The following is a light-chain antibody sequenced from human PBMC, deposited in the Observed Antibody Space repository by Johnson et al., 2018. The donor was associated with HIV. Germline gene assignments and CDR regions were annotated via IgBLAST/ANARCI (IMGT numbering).Light chain of an antibody. CDR2: DID. Sequence: QSVLTQPPSVSAAPGQKVTISCSGSSSNIGNNYVSWYQQVPGTAPKLLIYDIDMRPSGIPDRFSGSQSGTSATLGITGLQTGDEADYYCGTWDNSLNGYVFGTGTKVTVL. V-gene: IGLV1-51*01. J-gene: IGLJ1*01. CDR3: GTWDNSLNGYV. CDR1: SSNIGNNY.